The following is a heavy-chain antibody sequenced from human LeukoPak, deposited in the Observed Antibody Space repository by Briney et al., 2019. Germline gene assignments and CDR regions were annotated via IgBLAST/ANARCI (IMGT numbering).Heavy chain of an antibody. CDR3: ARDRRGLQISNAFDI. Sequence: SETLSLTCTVSGGSISSYYWSWIRQPPGKGLEWIGYIYYSGSTNYNPSLQSRVTISIDTSKNQFSLKLSSVTAADTAVYYCARDRRGLQISNAFDIWGQGTMVTVSS. CDR2: IYYSGST. CDR1: GGSISSYY. J-gene: IGHJ3*02. D-gene: IGHD5-24*01. V-gene: IGHV4-59*01.